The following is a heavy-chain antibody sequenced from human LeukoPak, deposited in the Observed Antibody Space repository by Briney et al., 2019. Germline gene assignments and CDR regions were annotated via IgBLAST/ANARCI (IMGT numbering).Heavy chain of an antibody. V-gene: IGHV4-39*01. CDR2: VYYDGVT. D-gene: IGHD2-15*01. Sequence: PSETLPLTCTVSSVSINSRGFFWRSIRQPPGKGPEWIECVYYDGVTDYNGTLKSGVTMSLDTSTNRFSLRLSSVTAADTAVYYCARLSCSAGVCPTLAYNHFDHWGQGTLVTVSS. J-gene: IGHJ5*02. CDR1: SVSINSRGFF. CDR3: ARLSCSAGVCPTLAYNHFDH.